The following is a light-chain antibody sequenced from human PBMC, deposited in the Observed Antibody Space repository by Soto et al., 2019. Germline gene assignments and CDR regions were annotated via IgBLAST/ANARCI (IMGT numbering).Light chain of an antibody. V-gene: IGLV2-14*01. CDR1: SSDIGSYDH. Sequence: QSALTQPASVSGSPGQSITISCSGTSSDIGSYDHVAWYQQFPGKSPKLMIYAVSDRPSGVSDRFSGSKSGITASLTIYGLQTEDEADYYCISYTNRQSYVFGTGTKVTVL. J-gene: IGLJ1*01. CDR2: AVS. CDR3: ISYTNRQSYV.